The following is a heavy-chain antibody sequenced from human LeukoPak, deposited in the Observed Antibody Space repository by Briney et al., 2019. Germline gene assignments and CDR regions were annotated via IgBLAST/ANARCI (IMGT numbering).Heavy chain of an antibody. D-gene: IGHD6-13*01. V-gene: IGHV3-74*01. J-gene: IGHJ6*04. CDR2: INSDGSST. CDR1: GFTFSSYW. CDR3: ARNGILGIAAAVDV. Sequence: GGSLRLSCAASGFTFSSYWMHWVRQAPGKGLVWVSRINSDGSSTSYADSVKGRFTISRDAKNSVYLQMNSLRAEDTAVYYCARNGILGIAAAVDVWGKGTTVTVSS.